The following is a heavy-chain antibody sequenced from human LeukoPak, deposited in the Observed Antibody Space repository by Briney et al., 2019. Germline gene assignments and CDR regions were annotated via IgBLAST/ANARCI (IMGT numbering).Heavy chain of an antibody. D-gene: IGHD6-19*01. CDR2: IYYSGSH. CDR1: GGSIGSYY. J-gene: IGHJ4*02. Sequence: PSETLSLTCTVSGGSIGSYYWSWIRQPPGKGLEWIGYIYYSGSHNYNPSLKSRVTISVDTSKNQFSLKLSSVTAADTAVYYCARDIAVAGTYFDYWGQGTLVTVSS. CDR3: ARDIAVAGTYFDY. V-gene: IGHV4-59*01.